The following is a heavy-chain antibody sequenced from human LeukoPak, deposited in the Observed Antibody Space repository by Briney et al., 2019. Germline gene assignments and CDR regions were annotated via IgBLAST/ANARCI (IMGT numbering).Heavy chain of an antibody. CDR3: ARGPIQLWIHNAMDV. Sequence: PGGSPRLSCTGSGFTFGDHAMSWVRQAPGKGLEWVGFIRSKAYRGTTEYAASVKGRFTIPRDGSASIAYLQMNSLKTEDTAVYYCARGPIQLWIHNAMDVWGQGTTVTVSS. J-gene: IGHJ6*02. V-gene: IGHV3-49*04. CDR1: GFTFGDHA. D-gene: IGHD1-1*01. CDR2: IRSKAYRGTT.